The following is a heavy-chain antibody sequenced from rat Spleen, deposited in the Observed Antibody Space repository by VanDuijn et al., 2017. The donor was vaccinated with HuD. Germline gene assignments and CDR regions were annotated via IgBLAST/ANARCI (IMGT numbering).Heavy chain of an antibody. Sequence: EVQLVESGGDLVQPGRSLKLSCAASGFTFSDYGMAWVRQAPTKGLEWVATISYDGSSTYYRDSVKGRFTISRDNAKSTLYLQMNSLRSEDTATYYCTNNWEAYYWGQGVMVTVSS. J-gene: IGHJ2*01. D-gene: IGHD5-1*01. CDR1: GFTFSDYG. V-gene: IGHV5-29*01. CDR3: TNNWEAYY. CDR2: ISYDGSST.